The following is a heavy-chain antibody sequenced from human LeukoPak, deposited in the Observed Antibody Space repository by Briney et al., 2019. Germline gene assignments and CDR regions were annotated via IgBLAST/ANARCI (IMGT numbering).Heavy chain of an antibody. CDR1: GFTFSDYY. D-gene: IGHD3-22*01. J-gene: IGHJ3*02. CDR2: ISSSGSTI. Sequence: PGGSLRLSCAASGFTFSDYYMSWIHQAPGKGLEWVSYISSSGSTIYYADSVKGRFTISRDNAKNSLYLQMNSLRAEDTAVYYCARRERGYYDSSGYYEGAFDIWGQGTMVTVSS. V-gene: IGHV3-11*01. CDR3: ARRERGYYDSSGYYEGAFDI.